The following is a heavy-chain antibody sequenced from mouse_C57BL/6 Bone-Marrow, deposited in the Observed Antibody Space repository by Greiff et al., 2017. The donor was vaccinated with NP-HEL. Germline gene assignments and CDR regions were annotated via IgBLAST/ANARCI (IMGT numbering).Heavy chain of an antibody. CDR1: GYTFTSYG. J-gene: IGHJ1*03. CDR2: IYPRSGNT. CDR3: ARSLYGYDLYWYFDV. Sequence: VQLQQSGAELARPGASVKLSCKAFGYTFTSYGISWVKQRTGQGLEWIGEIYPRSGNTYYNEKFKGKATLTADKSSSTAYMELRSLTSEDSAVYFCARSLYGYDLYWYFDVWGTGTTVTVSS. V-gene: IGHV1-81*01. D-gene: IGHD2-2*01.